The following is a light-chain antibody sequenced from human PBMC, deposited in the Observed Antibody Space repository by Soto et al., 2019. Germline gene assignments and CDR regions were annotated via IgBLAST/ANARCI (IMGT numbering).Light chain of an antibody. J-gene: IGKJ2*01. Sequence: AIQLTQSPSSLSASVGDRVTITCRACQGISSALAWYQQKPGKAPKLLIYDASSLESGVPSRFSGSGSGTDFTLTISSLQPEDFATYYCQQFNSYPPYTFGQGTKLEIK. CDR1: QGISSA. CDR3: QQFNSYPPYT. V-gene: IGKV1-13*02. CDR2: DAS.